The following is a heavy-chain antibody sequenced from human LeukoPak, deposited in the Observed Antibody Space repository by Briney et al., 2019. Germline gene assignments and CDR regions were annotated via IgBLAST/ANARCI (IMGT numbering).Heavy chain of an antibody. CDR2: IGYDGNNE. CDR1: GFTFSGYG. CDR3: SKDRRYCSSTSCFWDAFDV. J-gene: IGHJ3*01. V-gene: IGHV3-30*02. D-gene: IGHD2-2*01. Sequence: GGSLRLSCAASGFTFSGYGMHWVRQAPGKGLEWVAFIGYDGNNEYSADSVKGRFTISRDNSKNAVYLQMNSLRAEDTAVYYCSKDRRYCSSTSCFWDAFDVWGQGTMVTVSS.